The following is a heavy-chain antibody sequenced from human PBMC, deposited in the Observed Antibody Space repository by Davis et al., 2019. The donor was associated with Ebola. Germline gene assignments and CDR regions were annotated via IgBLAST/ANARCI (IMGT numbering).Heavy chain of an antibody. CDR3: ARVNARPGWFDP. J-gene: IGHJ5*02. CDR2: IYYSGST. CDR1: GGSISSSSYY. V-gene: IGHV4-39*07. Sequence: PSETLSLTCTVSGGSISSSSYYWGWIRQPPGKGLEWIGSIYYSGSTYYNPSLKSRVTISVDTSKNQFSLKLSSVTAADTAVYYCARVNARPGWFDPWGQGTLVTVSS.